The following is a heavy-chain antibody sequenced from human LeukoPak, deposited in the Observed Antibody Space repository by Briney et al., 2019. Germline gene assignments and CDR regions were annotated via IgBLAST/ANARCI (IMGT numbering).Heavy chain of an antibody. Sequence: PGGSLRLSCAASGFTFDDYGMSWVRQAPGKGLEWVSGINWNGGSTGHADSVKGRFTISRDNAKNSLYLQMTSLRAEDTAVYYCARDGTAAGLYFDLWGQGSLVTVSS. CDR3: ARDGTAAGLYFDL. CDR1: GFTFDDYG. V-gene: IGHV3-20*04. J-gene: IGHJ4*01. CDR2: INWNGGST. D-gene: IGHD6-13*01.